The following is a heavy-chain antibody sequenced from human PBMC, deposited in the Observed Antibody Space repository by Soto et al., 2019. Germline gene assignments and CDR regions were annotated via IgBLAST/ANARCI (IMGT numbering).Heavy chain of an antibody. D-gene: IGHD1-26*01. J-gene: IGHJ5*02. Sequence: PSETLSLTCAVYGGSFSGYYWSWIRQPPGKGLEWIGEINHSGSTNYNPSLKSRVTISVDTSKNQFSLKLSSVTAADTAVYYCARGKRSGSYYHYSWFDPWGQGTLVTVSS. CDR3: ARGKRSGSYYHYSWFDP. CDR1: GGSFSGYY. CDR2: INHSGST. V-gene: IGHV4-34*01.